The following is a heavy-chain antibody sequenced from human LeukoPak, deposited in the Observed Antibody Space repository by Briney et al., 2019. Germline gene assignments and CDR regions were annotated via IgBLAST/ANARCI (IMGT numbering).Heavy chain of an antibody. CDR3: AKALTYGDYYYGMDV. CDR1: GFTFTKYA. Sequence: GVSLRPSCAASGFTFTKYAMTWVRQAPGKGLEWVSAISPSGDSTYYADSVKGRFTISRDKSKSTLFLQMNSLRAEDTAVYHCAKALTYGDYYYGMDVWGQGTTVTVSS. J-gene: IGHJ6*02. D-gene: IGHD4-17*01. V-gene: IGHV3-23*01. CDR2: ISPSGDST.